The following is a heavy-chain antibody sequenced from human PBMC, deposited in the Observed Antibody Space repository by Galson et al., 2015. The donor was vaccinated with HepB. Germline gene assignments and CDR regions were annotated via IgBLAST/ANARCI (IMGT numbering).Heavy chain of an antibody. J-gene: IGHJ4*02. V-gene: IGHV3-30*04. D-gene: IGHD3-10*01. CDR3: AREAALLWFGVQYLDY. CDR2: ISYDGSNK. CDR1: GFTFSSYA. Sequence: SLRLSCAASGFTFSSYAMHWVRQAPGKGLEWVAVISYDGSNKYYADSVKGRFTISRDNSKNTLYLQMNSLRAEDTAVYYCAREAALLWFGVQYLDYWGQGTLVTVTS.